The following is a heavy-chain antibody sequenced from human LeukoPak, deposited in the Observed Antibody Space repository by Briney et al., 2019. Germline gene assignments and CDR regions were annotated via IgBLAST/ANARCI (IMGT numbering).Heavy chain of an antibody. CDR1: GGSISSYY. V-gene: IGHV4-59*01. Sequence: PSETLSVTCTVSGGSISSYYWSWIRQPPGKGLEWIGYIYYSGSTNYNPSLKSRVTISVDTSKNQFSLKLSSVTAADTAVYYCARASLAGFDLWGRGTLVTVSS. J-gene: IGHJ2*01. CDR2: IYYSGST. D-gene: IGHD3-3*02. CDR3: ARASLAGFDL.